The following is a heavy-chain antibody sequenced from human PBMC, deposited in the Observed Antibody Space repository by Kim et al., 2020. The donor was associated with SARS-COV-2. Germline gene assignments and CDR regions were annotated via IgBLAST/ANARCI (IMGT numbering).Heavy chain of an antibody. V-gene: IGHV3-74*01. J-gene: IGHJ6*02. CDR1: GFIVSRDW. CDR3: ARGGQGGMAV. CDR2: ISTDGRNT. Sequence: GGSLRLSCAASGFIVSRDWMNWVRQAPGKGLEWVSHISTDGRNTNSADSVKGRLSISRDDAENTLHFQRNRLRADDTGVYYCARGGQGGMAVWGQGTTVTVSS.